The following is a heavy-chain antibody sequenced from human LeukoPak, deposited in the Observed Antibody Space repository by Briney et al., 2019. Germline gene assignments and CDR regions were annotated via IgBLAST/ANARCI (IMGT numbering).Heavy chain of an antibody. J-gene: IGHJ4*02. CDR3: AKDSDDNYYDSSGPFDY. CDR1: GFTFSSYA. Sequence: GGSLRLSCAASGFTFSSYAMHWVRQAPGKGLEWVSAISGSGGSTYYADSVKGRFTISRDNSKNTLYLQMNSLRAEDTAVYYCAKDSDDNYYDSSGPFDYWGQGTLVTVSS. D-gene: IGHD3-22*01. V-gene: IGHV3-23*01. CDR2: ISGSGGST.